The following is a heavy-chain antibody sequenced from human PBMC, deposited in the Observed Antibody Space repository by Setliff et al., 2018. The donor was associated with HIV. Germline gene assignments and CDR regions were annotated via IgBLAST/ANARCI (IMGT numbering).Heavy chain of an antibody. V-gene: IGHV4-39*07. CDR1: GGSISSSSHY. D-gene: IGHD6-6*01. J-gene: IGHJ5*02. Sequence: SETLSLTCTVSGGSISSSSHYWGWIRQPPGKGLEWIGSIYYSGGTYYNPSLKSRVTISVDTSKNQFSLKLSSVTAADTAVYYCARVSRGGSSPGWFDPWGQGTLVTVTS. CDR2: IYYSGGT. CDR3: ARVSRGGSSPGWFDP.